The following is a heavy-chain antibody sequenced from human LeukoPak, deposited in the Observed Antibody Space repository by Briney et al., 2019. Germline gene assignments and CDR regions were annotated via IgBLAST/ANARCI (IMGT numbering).Heavy chain of an antibody. CDR3: ARGYNDSSGYYSDY. CDR2: INHSGST. Sequence: SETLSLTCTVSGGSISSGGYYWSWIRQPPGKGLEWIGEINHSGSTSYNPSLKSRVTISVDTSKNQFSLKLSSVTAADTAVYYCARGYNDSSGYYSDYWGQGTLVTVSS. J-gene: IGHJ4*02. V-gene: IGHV4-39*07. D-gene: IGHD3-22*01. CDR1: GGSISSGGYY.